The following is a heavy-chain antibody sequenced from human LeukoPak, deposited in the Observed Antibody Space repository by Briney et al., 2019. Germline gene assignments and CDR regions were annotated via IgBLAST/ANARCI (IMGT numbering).Heavy chain of an antibody. V-gene: IGHV3-21*01. CDR3: ARNKKGDRYTYGHDY. J-gene: IGHJ4*02. D-gene: IGHD5-18*01. Sequence: PGGSLRLSCAASGFTLSSYSMNWVRQAPGKGLEWVSSIISSSSYIYYADSVKGRFTISRDNAKNSLYLQMNSLRAEDTAVYYCARNKKGDRYTYGHDYWGQGPLVTVSS. CDR2: IISSSSYI. CDR1: GFTLSSYS.